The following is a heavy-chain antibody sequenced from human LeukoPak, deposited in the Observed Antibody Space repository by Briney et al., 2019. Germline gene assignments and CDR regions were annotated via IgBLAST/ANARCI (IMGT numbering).Heavy chain of an antibody. CDR3: ARGRRVVRGLMGLGSLQSTNYYYYYMDV. Sequence: PSETLSLTCTVSGGSISSYYWSWIRQPPGKGLEWIGYIYYSGSTNYNPSLKSRVTISVDTSKNQFSLKLSSVTAADTAVYYCARGRRVVRGLMGLGSLQSTNYYYYYMDVWGKGTTVTVSS. D-gene: IGHD3-10*01. CDR1: GGSISSYY. CDR2: IYYSGST. J-gene: IGHJ6*03. V-gene: IGHV4-59*01.